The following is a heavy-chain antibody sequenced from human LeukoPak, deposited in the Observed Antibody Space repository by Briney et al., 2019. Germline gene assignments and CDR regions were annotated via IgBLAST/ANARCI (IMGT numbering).Heavy chain of an antibody. D-gene: IGHD6-6*01. V-gene: IGHV3-11*01. CDR3: AREGFSSSSSMYFDY. CDR1: GFTFSDYY. CDR2: ISSSGSTI. Sequence: GGSLRLSCAASGFTFSDYYMSWIRQAPGKGLEWVSYISSSGSTIYYAGSVKGRFTVSRDNAKNSLYLQMNSLRAEDTAVYYCAREGFSSSSSMYFDYWGQGTLVTASS. J-gene: IGHJ4*02.